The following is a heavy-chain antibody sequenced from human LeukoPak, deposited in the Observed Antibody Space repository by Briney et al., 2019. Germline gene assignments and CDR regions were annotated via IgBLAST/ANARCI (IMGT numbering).Heavy chain of an antibody. CDR1: GYSFTSYW. J-gene: IGHJ4*02. CDR2: IYPGDSDT. Sequence: GESLKISCKGSGYSFTSYWIGWVRQMPGKGLEWMGIIYPGDSDTRYSPSFQGQVTISADKSISTAYLQWSSLKASDTAMYYCTRQEGDDFWSGYFDYWGQGTLVTVSS. D-gene: IGHD3-3*01. V-gene: IGHV5-51*01. CDR3: TRQEGDDFWSGYFDY.